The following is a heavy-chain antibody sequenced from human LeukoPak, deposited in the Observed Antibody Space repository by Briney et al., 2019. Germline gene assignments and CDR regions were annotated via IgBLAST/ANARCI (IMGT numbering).Heavy chain of an antibody. J-gene: IGHJ3*02. D-gene: IGHD6-6*01. Sequence: GESLKISCKGSGYSFINYWIGWVRQMPGKGLEWMGIIYPGDSDTRYSPSFQGQVTISADKSISTAYLQWSSLKASDTAMYYCARQRDIRQLVGSDAFDIWGQGTMVTVSS. CDR1: GYSFINYW. V-gene: IGHV5-51*01. CDR3: ARQRDIRQLVGSDAFDI. CDR2: IYPGDSDT.